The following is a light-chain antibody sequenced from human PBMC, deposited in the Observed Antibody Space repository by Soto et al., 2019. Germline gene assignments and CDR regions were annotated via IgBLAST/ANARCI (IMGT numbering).Light chain of an antibody. Sequence: QSVLTQPPSASGSAGQSVTISCTGTSGDVGGYNYVSWYQQHPGKAPKLMIYEVSKRPSGVPDRFSGSKSGNTASLTVSGLQAEDEADYYCSSYAGSNRVFGTGTNVTVL. CDR3: SSYAGSNRV. CDR1: SGDVGGYNY. V-gene: IGLV2-8*01. J-gene: IGLJ1*01. CDR2: EVS.